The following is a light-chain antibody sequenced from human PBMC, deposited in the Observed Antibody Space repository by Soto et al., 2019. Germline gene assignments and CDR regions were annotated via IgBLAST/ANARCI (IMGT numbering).Light chain of an antibody. CDR1: SSNIGAGYD. V-gene: IGLV1-40*01. CDR2: GNS. J-gene: IGLJ3*02. Sequence: QSVLTQPPSVSGAPGQRVTISCTGSSSNIGAGYDVHWYQQLPGTAPKLIIYGNSNRPSGVPDRFSGSKSGTSASLAITGLQGEDEADYHCQSYDSSLSGWVFGGGTKVTVL. CDR3: QSYDSSLSGWV.